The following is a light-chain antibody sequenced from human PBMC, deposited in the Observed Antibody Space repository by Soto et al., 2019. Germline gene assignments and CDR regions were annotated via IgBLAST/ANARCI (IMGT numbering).Light chain of an antibody. CDR2: GAS. Sequence: VVTQYPGTLSFSPGERATVSCRARQSGSSYSLAWYQQKPGQAPRLLIYGASNRATGIPDRFSGSGSGTDFTLTISRLEPEDFAVYYCQQYGSSPITFGQGTRMEIK. CDR1: QSGSSYS. CDR3: QQYGSSPIT. V-gene: IGKV3-20*01. J-gene: IGKJ5*01.